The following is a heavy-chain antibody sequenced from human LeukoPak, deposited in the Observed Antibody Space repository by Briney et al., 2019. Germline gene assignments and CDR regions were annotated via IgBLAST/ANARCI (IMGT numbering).Heavy chain of an antibody. J-gene: IGHJ6*02. Sequence: GGSLRLSCAASGFTFSSYTMNWVRQAPGKGLQWVSYISSSSSTLYYADSVKGRFTISRDNAKNSLYLQINSLRDEDTAVYYCASQSYSMVRGVPYGMDVWGQGTTVTVSS. CDR1: GFTFSSYT. CDR3: ASQSYSMVRGVPYGMDV. D-gene: IGHD3-10*01. V-gene: IGHV3-48*02. CDR2: ISSSSSTL.